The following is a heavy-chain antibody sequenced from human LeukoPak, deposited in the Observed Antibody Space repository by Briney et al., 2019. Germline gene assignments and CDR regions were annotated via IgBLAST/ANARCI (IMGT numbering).Heavy chain of an antibody. CDR1: GFTFSSYW. J-gene: IGHJ4*02. V-gene: IGHV3-7*03. Sequence: GGSLRLSCAASGFTFSSYWMTWVRQAPGKGLEWVANIKENGSEKYYVDSVKGRLTIFRDNAKKSLYLEMNSLRAEDTAVYYCAKDLTEDYDSSGSMDYWGQGTLVTVSS. CDR3: AKDLTEDYDSSGSMDY. D-gene: IGHD3-22*01. CDR2: IKENGSEK.